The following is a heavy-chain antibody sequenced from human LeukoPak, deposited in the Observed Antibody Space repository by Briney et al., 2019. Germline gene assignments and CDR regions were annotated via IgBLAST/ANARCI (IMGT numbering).Heavy chain of an antibody. D-gene: IGHD5-18*01. J-gene: IGHJ4*02. Sequence: GGSLRLSCAASGFSFSSYSMNWVRRAPGKGLEWVSYISSSSSTIYYVDSVKGRFTISRDNAKNSLYLQMNSLRAEDTAVYYCARLGYSYGHTYFDYWGQGTLVTVSS. V-gene: IGHV3-48*01. CDR1: GFSFSSYS. CDR2: ISSSSSTI. CDR3: ARLGYSYGHTYFDY.